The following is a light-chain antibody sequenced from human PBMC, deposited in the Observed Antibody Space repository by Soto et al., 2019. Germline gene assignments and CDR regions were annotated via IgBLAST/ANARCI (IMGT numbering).Light chain of an antibody. V-gene: IGKV1-39*01. CDR2: AAS. CDR3: QQSYSTPLT. CDR1: QSISSW. J-gene: IGKJ4*01. Sequence: DIPMTQSPSTLSEFVGDRVTITCRASQSISSWLAWYQQKPGKAPKLLIFAASSLQSGVPSRFSGSGLLTDFTLSITSLQPEDFATYYCQQSYSTPLTFGGRTKVDIK.